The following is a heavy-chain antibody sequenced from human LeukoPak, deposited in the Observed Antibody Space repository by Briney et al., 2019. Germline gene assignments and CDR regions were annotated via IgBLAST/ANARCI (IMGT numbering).Heavy chain of an antibody. Sequence: GGSLRLSCVASGFSFSDYAMSWVRQSPGQGLQWVSVINDRSNFKVYADSVRGRFIISRDNSQNTLYLEMNSLGADDTAIYYCAKDHFTGGDYGDYFDLWGQGVLVTVSS. CDR3: AKDHFTGGDYGDYFDL. CDR1: GFSFSDYA. J-gene: IGHJ4*02. V-gene: IGHV3-23*01. D-gene: IGHD3-16*01. CDR2: INDRSNFK.